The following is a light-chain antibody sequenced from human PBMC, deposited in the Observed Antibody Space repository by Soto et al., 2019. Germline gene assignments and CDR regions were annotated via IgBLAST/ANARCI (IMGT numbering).Light chain of an antibody. CDR3: TSYTSSSPLDV. J-gene: IGLJ1*01. CDR2: EVS. Sequence: LPQPASLSASPGPSITISCTGTSSDVGGYNYVSWYQQHPGKAPKLMIYEVSNRPLGVSNRFSGSKSGNTASLTISGLQAEDEADYYCTSYTSSSPLDVFGNGTKATVL. V-gene: IGLV2-14*01. CDR1: SSDVGGYNY.